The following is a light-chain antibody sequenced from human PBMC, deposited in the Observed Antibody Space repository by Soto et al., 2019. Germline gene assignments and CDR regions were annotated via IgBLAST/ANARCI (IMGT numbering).Light chain of an antibody. J-gene: IGKJ4*01. CDR2: DAY. V-gene: IGKV1-5*01. CDR3: QQYSSYSPLT. Sequence: IQSTQSPSTPSASVGDRVTLTCPASQSISSWLAWYQQKPGKAPKLLIYDAYSLESGTPSRFSGRRSGTEFTLTIASVQPEDFATYYCQQYSSYSPLTFGGGTKVDI. CDR1: QSISSW.